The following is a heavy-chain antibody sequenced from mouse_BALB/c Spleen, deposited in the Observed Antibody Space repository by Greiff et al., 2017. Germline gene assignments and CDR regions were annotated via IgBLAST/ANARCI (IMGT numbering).Heavy chain of an antibody. CDR2: IRNKANGYTT. V-gene: IGHV7-3*02. CDR1: GFTFTDYY. CDR3: ARDTAWFAY. Sequence: EVQLQESGGGLVQPGGSLRLSCATSGFTFTDYYMSWVRQPPGKALEWLGFIRNKANGYTTEYSASVTGRFTISRDNSQSILYLQMNTLRAEDSSTYYCARDTAWFAYWGQGTLVTVSA. J-gene: IGHJ3*01.